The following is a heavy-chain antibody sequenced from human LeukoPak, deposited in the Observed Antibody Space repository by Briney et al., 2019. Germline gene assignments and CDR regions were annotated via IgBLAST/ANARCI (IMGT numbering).Heavy chain of an antibody. CDR2: IYWDEDK. D-gene: IGHD5-12*01. CDR1: GFSLSTDGVA. CDR3: ALARRSGGYGAPCYFHY. J-gene: IGHJ4*02. Sequence: SGPTLVKPTQTLTLTCTFSGFSLSTDGVAVGWIRQPPGKALEWLALIYWDEDKRYSPSLKTRLTSKDTSKNQVVLTMTNMDPVDTATYYCALARRSGGYGAPCYFHYWGQGTLVTVSS. V-gene: IGHV2-5*02.